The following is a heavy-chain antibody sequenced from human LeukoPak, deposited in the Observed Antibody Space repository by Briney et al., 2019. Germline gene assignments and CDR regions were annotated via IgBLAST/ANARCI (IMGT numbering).Heavy chain of an antibody. CDR2: INPKNAAT. D-gene: IGHD6-13*01. Sequence: GASVKVSCKSSGYTFTGHYIHWVRQAPGQGLEWMGWINPKNAATSYGQRFQGRVTMTRDTSTGTVYMELNTLRSDDTAVYYCARTLYISAAPGGFDYWGQGTLVTVSS. V-gene: IGHV1-2*02. J-gene: IGHJ4*02. CDR3: ARTLYISAAPGGFDY. CDR1: GYTFTGHY.